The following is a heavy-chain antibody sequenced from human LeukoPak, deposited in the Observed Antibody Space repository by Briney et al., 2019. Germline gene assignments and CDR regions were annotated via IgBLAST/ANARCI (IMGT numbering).Heavy chain of an antibody. Sequence: PGGSLRLSCAASGFTFSSYEMNWVRQAPGKGLEWVSAISSSGGNTYYSDSVKGRFTISRDNSKNTVYLHMNSLRGEDTAVYYCAKEPRGSSSRVIYFDYWGQGTLVTVSS. CDR1: GFTFSSYE. CDR2: ISSSGGNT. CDR3: AKEPRGSSSRVIYFDY. D-gene: IGHD6-13*01. J-gene: IGHJ4*02. V-gene: IGHV3-23*01.